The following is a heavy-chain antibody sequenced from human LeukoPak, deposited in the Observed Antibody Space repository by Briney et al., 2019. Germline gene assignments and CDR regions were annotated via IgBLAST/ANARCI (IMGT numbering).Heavy chain of an antibody. CDR1: GASISSYY. V-gene: IGHV4-59*01. CDR2: IYYSGST. CDR3: ARGGTVPAASSVH. J-gene: IGHJ4*02. D-gene: IGHD2-2*01. Sequence: PSETLSLTCTVSGASISSYYWSGIRQPPGKGLEWVGYIYYSGSTNYNPSLKSRVTISVDTSKNQFSLKLSSVTAADTAVYYCARGGTVPAASSVHWGQGTLVTVSS.